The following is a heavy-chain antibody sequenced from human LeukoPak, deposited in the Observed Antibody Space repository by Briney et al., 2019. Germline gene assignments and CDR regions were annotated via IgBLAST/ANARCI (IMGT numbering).Heavy chain of an antibody. Sequence: SETLSLTCTVSAYSISSGYYWGWIRRPPGRGLEWVGSIYYTGNTYSNSSLKSRVSMFVDTSKNQFSLILTSVTAADTAVYYCARQTGVGLFILPGGQGTLVTVSS. CDR1: AYSISSGYY. V-gene: IGHV4-38-2*02. D-gene: IGHD3-3*01. J-gene: IGHJ4*02. CDR3: ARQTGVGLFILP. CDR2: IYYTGNT.